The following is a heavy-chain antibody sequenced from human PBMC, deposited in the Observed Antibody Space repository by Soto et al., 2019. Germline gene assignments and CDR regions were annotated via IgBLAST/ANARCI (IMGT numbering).Heavy chain of an antibody. J-gene: IGHJ4*02. CDR2: IYPGDSDT. V-gene: IGHV5-51*01. CDR1: GYTFTNYW. D-gene: IGHD3-3*01. CDR3: ALSYFDFWSDYYPRSGIDY. Sequence: PGESLKNCYEGSGYTFTNYWIGWVRQMTGKGLEWMGIIYPGDSDTRYSPSFQGQVTISADKSINTAYLQWSSLKASDTAMYYCALSYFDFWSDYYPRSGIDYWGQGTLVTVSS.